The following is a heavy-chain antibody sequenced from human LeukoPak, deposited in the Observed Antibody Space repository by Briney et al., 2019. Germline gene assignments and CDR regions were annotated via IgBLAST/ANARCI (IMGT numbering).Heavy chain of an antibody. J-gene: IGHJ4*02. CDR1: AGSISDSY. CDR2: IYASGST. CDR3: ARGDGYIQILDL. V-gene: IGHV4-4*07. D-gene: IGHD5-24*01. Sequence: SETLSLTCSVSAGSISDSYWNWIRQPAGKGLEWIGRIYASGSTIYNPSLKSQVTMSVDTSKNQFSLKLSSVTAADTAVYYCARGDGYIQILDLSGQGTLVTVSS.